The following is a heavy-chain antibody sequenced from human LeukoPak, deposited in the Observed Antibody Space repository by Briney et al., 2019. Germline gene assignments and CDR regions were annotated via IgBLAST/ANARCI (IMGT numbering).Heavy chain of an antibody. CDR1: GFTFSSYE. CDR3: ARDAHYSDTSGYFRAPFDY. J-gene: IGHJ4*02. CDR2: INGGGSSM. V-gene: IGHV3-48*03. D-gene: IGHD3-22*01. Sequence: PGGSQRLSCAASGFTFSSYEMNWVRQAPGRGLEWVSYINGGGSSMHYADSVKGRFTISRDNAKNSLYLQMNSLRAEDTAVYFCARDAHYSDTSGYFRAPFDYWGQGTLVTVSS.